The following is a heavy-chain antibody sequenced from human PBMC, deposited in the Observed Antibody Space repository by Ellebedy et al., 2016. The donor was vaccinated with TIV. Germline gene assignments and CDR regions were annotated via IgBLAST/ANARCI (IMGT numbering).Heavy chain of an antibody. D-gene: IGHD6-13*01. CDR1: GGTFSSYS. CDR3: ARDRSSSWYPLFGVTPDY. CDR2: FDPEHGTT. Sequence: ASVKVSCKASGGTFSSYSINWVRQAPGQGLEWVGGFDPEHGTTIYAQKFQGRVTMTTDTSTSTVYMELSSLRSEDTAVYYCARDRSSSWYPLFGVTPDYWGQGTLVTVSS. V-gene: IGHV1-69*10. J-gene: IGHJ4*02.